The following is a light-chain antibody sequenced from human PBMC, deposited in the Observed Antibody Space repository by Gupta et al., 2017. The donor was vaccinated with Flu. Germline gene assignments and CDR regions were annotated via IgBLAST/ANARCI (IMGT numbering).Light chain of an antibody. J-gene: IGLJ3*02. CDR1: ISNIGSNY. CDR3: AAWDDSLSGPV. CDR2: RNN. V-gene: IGLV1-47*01. Sequence: QSVLTQPPSASGTPGQRVTISCSGSISNIGSNYVYWYQQLPGTAPKLLIYRNNQRPSGVPDRFSGLKSGTSASLAISGVRSEDEADYYCAAWDDSLSGPVFGGGTKLTVL.